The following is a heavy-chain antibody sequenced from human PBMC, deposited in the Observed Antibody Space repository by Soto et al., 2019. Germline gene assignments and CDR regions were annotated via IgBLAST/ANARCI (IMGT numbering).Heavy chain of an antibody. Sequence: PGGSLRLSCAASGFTFSNAWMNWVRQAPGKGLEWVGRIKSKTDGGTTDYAAPVKGRFTISRDDSKNALYLQMNSLKTEDTAVYYCTTDGPVHLNYYDSSGLVYYYYYGMDVWGQGTTVTVSS. D-gene: IGHD3-22*01. CDR3: TTDGPVHLNYYDSSGLVYYYYYGMDV. V-gene: IGHV3-15*07. CDR1: GFTFSNAW. J-gene: IGHJ6*02. CDR2: IKSKTDGGTT.